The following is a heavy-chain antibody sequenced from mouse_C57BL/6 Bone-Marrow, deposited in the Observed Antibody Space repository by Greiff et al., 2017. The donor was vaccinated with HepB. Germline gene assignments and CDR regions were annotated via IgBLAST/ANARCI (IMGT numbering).Heavy chain of an antibody. Sequence: VQLKESGGGLVQPGESLKLSCESNEYEFPSHDMSWVRKTPEKRLELVAAINSDGGSTYYPDTMERRFIISRDNTKKTLYLQMSSLRSEDTALYYCARLREMVTYSYWYFDVWGTGTTVTVSS. J-gene: IGHJ1*03. CDR1: EYEFPSHD. CDR3: ARLREMVTYSYWYFDV. CDR2: INSDGGST. V-gene: IGHV5-2*01. D-gene: IGHD2-3*01.